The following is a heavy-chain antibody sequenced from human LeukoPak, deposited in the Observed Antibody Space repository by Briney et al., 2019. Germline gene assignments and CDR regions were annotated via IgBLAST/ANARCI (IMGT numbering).Heavy chain of an antibody. J-gene: IGHJ6*03. Sequence: ASVKVSCKASGYTFTGYYLHWVRQAPGQGLEWMGWINPKSGGTNYAQKFQGRVTVTRDTSIDTAYMELSRLRSDDTAVYYCARGSEPGGRYYYYYMDVWSKGTAVTVSS. CDR3: ARGSEPGGRYYYYYMDV. CDR1: GYTFTGYY. CDR2: INPKSGGT. D-gene: IGHD2-15*01. V-gene: IGHV1-2*02.